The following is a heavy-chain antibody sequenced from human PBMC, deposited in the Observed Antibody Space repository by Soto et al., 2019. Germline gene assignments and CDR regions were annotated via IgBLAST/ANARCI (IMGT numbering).Heavy chain of an antibody. D-gene: IGHD3-22*01. CDR2: IYYSGRT. CDR3: ASSYYDSSPYYYYGMDV. J-gene: IGHJ6*02. V-gene: IGHV4-31*03. CDR1: GRSINSVDYY. Sequence: QVQLQESGPGLVKPSQTLSLTCTVSGRSINSVDYYWTWIRQHPGKGLEWIGYIYYSGRTYYNPSLKSRVTISVDTSKNKFSLKLSSVSAADTAVYYCASSYYDSSPYYYYGMDVWGRGTTVTVSS.